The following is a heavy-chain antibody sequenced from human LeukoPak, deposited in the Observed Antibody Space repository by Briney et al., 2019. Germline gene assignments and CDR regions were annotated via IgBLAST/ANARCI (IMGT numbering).Heavy chain of an antibody. Sequence: SETLSLTCTVSGGSISSSSYYWSWIRQPAGKGLEWIGRIFSSGSTNYSPSLKSRVSMSVDTSKNQFSLKLTSVTAADTAVYYCAREGDTYSSGNWFAPWGQGALVTVSS. J-gene: IGHJ5*02. CDR1: GGSISSSSYY. D-gene: IGHD6-19*01. V-gene: IGHV4-61*02. CDR2: IFSSGST. CDR3: AREGDTYSSGNWFAP.